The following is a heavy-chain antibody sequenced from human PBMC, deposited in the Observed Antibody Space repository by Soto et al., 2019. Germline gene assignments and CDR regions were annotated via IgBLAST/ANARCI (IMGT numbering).Heavy chain of an antibody. V-gene: IGHV4-30-2*01. D-gene: IGHD5-12*01. CDR2: IYHSGST. J-gene: IGHJ4*02. Sequence: QLQLQESGSGLVKPSQTLSLTCAVSGGSISSGGYSWSWIRQPPGKGLEWIGYIYHSGSTSYNPSLKSRVTISVDSSKNQFSLKLSSVTAADRAVYYCAAGGGLPRYCWGQGTLVTVST. CDR1: GGSISSGGYS. CDR3: AAGGGLPRYC.